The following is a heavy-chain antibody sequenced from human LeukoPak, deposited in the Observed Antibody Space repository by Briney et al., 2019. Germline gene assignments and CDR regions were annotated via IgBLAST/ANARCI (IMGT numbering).Heavy chain of an antibody. D-gene: IGHD3-10*01. V-gene: IGHV1-3*01. CDR2: INGDNGNT. Sequence: ASVKVSCKTSGYTFASYTMHWLRQALGRSLEWMGWINGDNGNTKYSEKFQGRVTITRDTSASSAYMELSSLRSEDTAVYYCARSSSGTYHYWGQGTLVTVSS. CDR1: GYTFASYT. CDR3: ARSSSGTYHY. J-gene: IGHJ4*02.